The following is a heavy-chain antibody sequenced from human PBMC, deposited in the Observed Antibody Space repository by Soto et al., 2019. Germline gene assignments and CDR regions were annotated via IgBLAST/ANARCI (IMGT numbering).Heavy chain of an antibody. D-gene: IGHD3-16*01. Sequence: VGSLRLSCAASGFTFSDRYMDWVRQAPGKGLEWVGRTKNKANSYTTEYAASVKGRFTISRDYSRDSVYLQMNSLKTDDTAVYYCTIEGAYPGPDFDYWGQGTLVTVSS. J-gene: IGHJ4*02. CDR1: GFTFSDRY. CDR2: TKNKANSYTT. CDR3: TIEGAYPGPDFDY. V-gene: IGHV3-72*01.